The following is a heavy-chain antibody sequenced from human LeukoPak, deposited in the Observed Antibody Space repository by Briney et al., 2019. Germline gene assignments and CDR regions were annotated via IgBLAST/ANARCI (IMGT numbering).Heavy chain of an antibody. CDR3: ARVRISSQGYYYYGMDV. CDR2: MSAYNGNT. J-gene: IGHJ6*02. Sequence: ASVKVSCKASGDTFTSYGISWVRQAPGQGLEWMGWMSAYNGNTNYAQKLQGRVTMTTDASTSTAYMELRSLRSDDTAVYYCARVRISSQGYYYYGMDVWGQGTTVTVSS. D-gene: IGHD6-13*01. V-gene: IGHV1-18*01. CDR1: GDTFTSYG.